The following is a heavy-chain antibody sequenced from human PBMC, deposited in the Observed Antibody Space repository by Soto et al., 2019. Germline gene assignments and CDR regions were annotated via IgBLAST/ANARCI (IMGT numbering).Heavy chain of an antibody. V-gene: IGHV1-24*01. D-gene: IGHD3-22*01. CDR2: FDPEDGET. J-gene: IGHJ4*01. CDR3: ATFLPEPYYYDSSGYSAYFDY. CDR1: GYTLTELS. Sequence: ASVKVSCKVSGYTLTELSMHWVRQAPGKGLEWMGGFDPEDGETIYAQKFQGRVTMTEDTSTDTAYMELSSLRSEGTAVYYCATFLPEPYYYDSSGYSAYFDYWG.